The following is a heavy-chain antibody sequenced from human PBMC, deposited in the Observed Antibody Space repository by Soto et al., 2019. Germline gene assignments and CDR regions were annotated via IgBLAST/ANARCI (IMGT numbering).Heavy chain of an antibody. V-gene: IGHV4-61*01. Sequence: SETLSLTCTVSGGSVSSGSYYWSWIRQPPGKGLEWIGYIYYSGSTNYNPSLKSRVTISVDTSKNQFSLKLSSVTAADTAVYYCARSGYELFDYWGQGTLVTVSS. CDR2: IYYSGST. CDR3: ARSGYELFDY. D-gene: IGHD3-3*01. CDR1: GGSVSSGSYY. J-gene: IGHJ4*02.